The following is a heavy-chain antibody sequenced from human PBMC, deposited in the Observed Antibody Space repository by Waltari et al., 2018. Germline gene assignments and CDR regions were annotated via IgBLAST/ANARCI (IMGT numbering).Heavy chain of an antibody. CDR1: GFTFISYA. CDR3: AGGYSSYYGMDV. D-gene: IGHD6-13*01. V-gene: IGHV3-23*01. Sequence: EVQLLESGGGLVQPGGSLRLSCAASGFTFISYAMTWVRQAPGKGLEWVSSISGPAVTTFYADSVKGRFTISRDNAKSSLYLQLNSLRAEDTAVYYCAGGYSSYYGMDVWGQGTTVTVSS. CDR2: ISGPAVTT. J-gene: IGHJ6*02.